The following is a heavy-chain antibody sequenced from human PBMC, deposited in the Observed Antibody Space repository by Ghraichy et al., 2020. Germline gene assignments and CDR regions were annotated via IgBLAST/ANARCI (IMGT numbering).Heavy chain of an antibody. CDR3: AREDGDGYINNWFDF. CDR1: GGSISSYY. J-gene: IGHJ5*01. D-gene: IGHD5-24*01. Sequence: SQTLSLTCTVSGGSISSYYWSWIRQPPGKGLEWIGYIYNSGSSNYNPSLKSRVTISVDTSKNQFSLKLSSVTAADTAVYYCAREDGDGYINNWFDFWGQGTLVTVSS. CDR2: IYNSGSS. V-gene: IGHV4-59*01.